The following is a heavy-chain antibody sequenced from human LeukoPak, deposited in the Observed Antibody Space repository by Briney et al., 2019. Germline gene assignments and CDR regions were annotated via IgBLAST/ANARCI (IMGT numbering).Heavy chain of an antibody. V-gene: IGHV5-51*01. CDR2: IYPGDSDT. CDR1: GYSFTSYW. J-gene: IGHJ6*03. CDR3: ARRFYYDSSGHYYYYMDV. Sequence: GKSLKISCKGSGYSFTSYWIAWVRQMPGKGLEWMGIIYPGDSDTRYSPSFQGQVTISADKSISTASLQWSSLKASDAAIYYCARRFYYDSSGHYYYYMDVWGKGTTVTVSS. D-gene: IGHD3-22*01.